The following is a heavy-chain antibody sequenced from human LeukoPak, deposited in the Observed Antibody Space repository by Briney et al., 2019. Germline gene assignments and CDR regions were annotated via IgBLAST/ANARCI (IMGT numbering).Heavy chain of an antibody. V-gene: IGHV1-2*04. Sequence: SVKVSCKASGYTFTGHYMHWVRRAPGQGLEWMGWINPNSGGTNYAQKFQGWVTMTRDTSISTAYMELSRLRSDDTAVYYCARALSMYSSGWYYFDYWGQGTLVTVSS. CDR2: INPNSGGT. J-gene: IGHJ4*02. CDR1: GYTFTGHY. D-gene: IGHD6-19*01. CDR3: ARALSMYSSGWYYFDY.